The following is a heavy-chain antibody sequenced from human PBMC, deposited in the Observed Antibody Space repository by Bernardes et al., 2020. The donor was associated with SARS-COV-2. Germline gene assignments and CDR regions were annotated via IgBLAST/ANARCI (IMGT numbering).Heavy chain of an antibody. D-gene: IGHD1-26*01. J-gene: IGHJ3*02. CDR2: IGTAGDT. CDR1: GFTFSSYD. CDR3: ARAGELLHAFDI. Sequence: GGSLRLSCAASGFTFSSYDMHWVRQATGKGLEWVSAIGTAGDTYYPGSVKGRFPISRENAKNSLYLQMNSLRAGDTAVYYCARAGELLHAFDIWGQGTMVTVSS. V-gene: IGHV3-13*01.